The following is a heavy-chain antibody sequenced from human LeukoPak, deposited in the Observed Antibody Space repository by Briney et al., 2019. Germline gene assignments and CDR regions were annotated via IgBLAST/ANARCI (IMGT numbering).Heavy chain of an antibody. J-gene: IGHJ4*02. CDR1: GFTFRSYA. D-gene: IGHD5-18*01. V-gene: IGHV3-23*01. CDR3: APDSGYSYVGS. CDR2: ISGSGGST. Sequence: GGSLRLSCAAPGFTFRSYAKRWVRHAPGEALEGVSAISGSGGSTKYADSVTGRLTISRDNSKNTLYLQMNSLRAEDTAVYYCAPDSGYSYVGSSGQGTLVTVSS.